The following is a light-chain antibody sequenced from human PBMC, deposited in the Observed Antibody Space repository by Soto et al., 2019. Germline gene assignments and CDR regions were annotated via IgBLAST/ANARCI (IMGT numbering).Light chain of an antibody. J-gene: IGKJ1*01. CDR1: QRISFW. CDR2: DAS. Sequence: DIQMTQSPSTLSASIGDSVTITCRASQRISFWLAWYQQRPGKAPELLIYDASTLETGVPSRFSGSGFGTEFTLTISGLQPDYSATYYCQQYNSWWTFGQGTKVEVK. CDR3: QQYNSWWT. V-gene: IGKV1-5*01.